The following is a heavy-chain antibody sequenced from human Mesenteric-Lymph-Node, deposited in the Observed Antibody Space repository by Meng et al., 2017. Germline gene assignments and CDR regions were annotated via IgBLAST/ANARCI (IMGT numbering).Heavy chain of an antibody. CDR2: SRGKPYSYST. CDR3: ARKRGVCSGAHCPGDLDF. J-gene: IGHJ4*02. Sequence: GESLKISCAASGFTFSDHYMDWVRQAPGKGLEWVGRSRGKPYSYSTEYAASVQGRFTISRDDSKNSLYLQMDTLKTEDTAVYYCARKRGVCSGAHCPGDLDFWGQGTLVTVSS. D-gene: IGHD2-15*01. CDR1: GFTFSDHY. V-gene: IGHV3-72*01.